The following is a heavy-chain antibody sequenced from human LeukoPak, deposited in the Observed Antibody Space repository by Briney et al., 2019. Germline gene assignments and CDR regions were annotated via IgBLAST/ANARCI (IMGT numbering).Heavy chain of an antibody. CDR2: ISSDGSNK. V-gene: IGHV3-30*01. J-gene: IGHJ4*02. D-gene: IGHD6-19*01. CDR3: ASTVED. CDR1: GFTFSSYT. Sequence: QTGGSLRLSCAASGFTFSSYTMHWVRQAPGKGLEWVAVISSDGSNKYYADSVKGRFTISRDNSKNTLYLQMNSLRAEDTAIYYCASTVEDWGQGTLVTVSS.